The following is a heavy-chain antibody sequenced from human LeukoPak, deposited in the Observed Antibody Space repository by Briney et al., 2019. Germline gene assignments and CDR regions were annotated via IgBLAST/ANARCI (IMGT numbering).Heavy chain of an antibody. D-gene: IGHD6-13*01. Sequence: ASVKVSCKASGYTFTSYGISWARQAPGQGLEWMGWISAYNGNTNYAQKLQGRVTMTTDTSTSTAYMELRSLRSDDTAVYYCARVGIAAAGTPQGGSSYWGQGTQVTVSS. V-gene: IGHV1-18*01. CDR1: GYTFTSYG. CDR2: ISAYNGNT. J-gene: IGHJ4*02. CDR3: ARVGIAAAGTPQGGSSY.